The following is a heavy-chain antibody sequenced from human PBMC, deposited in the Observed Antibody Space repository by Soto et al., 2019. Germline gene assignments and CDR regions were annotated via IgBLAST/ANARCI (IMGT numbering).Heavy chain of an antibody. CDR1: GGSISSSSYY. CDR2: IYYSGST. D-gene: IGHD6-19*01. V-gene: IGHV4-39*07. Sequence: SETLSLTCTVSGGSISSSSYYWGWIRQPPGKGLEWIGSIYYSGSTYYNPSLKSRVTISVDTSKNQFSLKLSSVTAADTAVYYCFVSSGWYGVFDYWGQGTLVTVSS. CDR3: FVSSGWYGVFDY. J-gene: IGHJ4*02.